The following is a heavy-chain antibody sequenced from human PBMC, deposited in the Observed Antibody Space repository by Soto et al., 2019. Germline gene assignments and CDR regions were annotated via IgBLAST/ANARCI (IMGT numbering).Heavy chain of an antibody. CDR1: GDSISSGDY. CDR2: IYHSGST. V-gene: IGHV4-38-2*01. J-gene: IGHJ5*02. D-gene: IGHD3-3*01. CDR3: ARGVGVVIIKNWFDP. Sequence: SETQALTYAVSGDSISSGDYSGWLRPPPGKGLEWIGSIYHSGSTYYNPSLESRVTISVDASKNQFSLKLSSVTAADTAVYYWARGVGVVIIKNWFDPGGQGPLGT.